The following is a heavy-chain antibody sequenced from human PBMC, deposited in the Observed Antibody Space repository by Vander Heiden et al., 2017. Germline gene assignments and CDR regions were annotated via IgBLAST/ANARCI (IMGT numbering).Heavy chain of an antibody. D-gene: IGHD7-27*01. CDR2: IYYSGST. V-gene: IGHV4-39*01. Sequence: QLQLQESGPGLVQPSETLSLPCTVSGGSISSTSYYCGWIRQPPGKGLEWIGTIYYSGSTYYNPSLKSRVTISVDTSKNQFSLKLGSVTAADTAVYYCARGLTYSYDMDVWGQGTTVTVSS. CDR3: ARGLTYSYDMDV. J-gene: IGHJ6*02. CDR1: GGSISSTSYY.